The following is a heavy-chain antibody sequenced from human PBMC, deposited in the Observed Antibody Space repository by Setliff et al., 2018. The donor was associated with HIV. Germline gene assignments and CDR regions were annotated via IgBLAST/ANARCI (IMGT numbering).Heavy chain of an antibody. V-gene: IGHV3-30*04. CDR1: GFTFNSYA. CDR2: ISYDGSNK. CDR3: ARQEDTGRYYYYGMDV. Sequence: GGSLRLSCAASGFTFNSYAMHWVRQAPGKGLEWVAVISYDGSNKYYADSVKGRVTISRGNSKKILFLQMNSLRPQDTAMYYCARQEDTGRYYYYGMDVWGQGTEVTVSS. J-gene: IGHJ6*02. D-gene: IGHD2-15*01.